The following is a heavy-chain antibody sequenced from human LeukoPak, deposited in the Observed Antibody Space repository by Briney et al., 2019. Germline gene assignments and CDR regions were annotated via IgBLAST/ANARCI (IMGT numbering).Heavy chain of an antibody. CDR2: SRSKAYGGTT. D-gene: IGHD1-26*01. CDR1: GFTFGDYS. J-gene: IGHJ4*02. Sequence: SLRLSCTASGFTFGDYSMNWARQAPGKGLEGVGFSRSKAYGGTTEYAASVKGRFTISRDDSKSIAYLQMNSLKPEDTAVYYCTRGRRATHDYWGQGTLVTVSS. CDR3: TRGRRATHDY. V-gene: IGHV3-49*04.